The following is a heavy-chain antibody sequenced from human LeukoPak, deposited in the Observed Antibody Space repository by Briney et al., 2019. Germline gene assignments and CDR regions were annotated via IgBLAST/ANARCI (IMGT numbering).Heavy chain of an antibody. CDR3: ARDDFVGYYDSSAFDY. CDR1: VFTFSSHC. D-gene: IGHD3-22*01. CDR2: MNNDGTST. J-gene: IGHJ4*02. Sequence: PGGSLSLSCVASVFTFSSHCMHWVRQATGKGLVWVSRMNNDGTSTSYADSVKGRFTISRDNAKNTLYLQMNSLRAEDTAVYYCARDDFVGYYDSSAFDYWGQGILVTVSS. V-gene: IGHV3-74*01.